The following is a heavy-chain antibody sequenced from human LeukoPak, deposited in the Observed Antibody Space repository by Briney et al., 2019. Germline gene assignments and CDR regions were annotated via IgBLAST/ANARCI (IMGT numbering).Heavy chain of an antibody. J-gene: IGHJ4*02. CDR2: VNPNSGGT. CDR3: ARESPTGDGDFDD. V-gene: IGHV1-2*06. D-gene: IGHD7-27*01. Sequence: ASVKVSCKTSGYTFIDCYVHWVRQAPGQGLEWMGRVNPNSGGTNYAENFQGRVAMTTDASISTAYMDLSRLSSDDTAVYYCARESPTGDGDFDDWGQGTLVTVS. CDR1: GYTFIDCY.